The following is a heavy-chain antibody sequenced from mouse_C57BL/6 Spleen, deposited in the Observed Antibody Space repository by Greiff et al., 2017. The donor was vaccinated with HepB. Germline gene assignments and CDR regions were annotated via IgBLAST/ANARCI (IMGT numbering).Heavy chain of an antibody. D-gene: IGHD2-4*01. J-gene: IGHJ3*01. V-gene: IGHV1-7*01. CDR1: GYTFTSYW. CDR3: ARDIYYEYDPWFAY. CDR2: INPSSGYT. Sequence: VQLQQSGAELAKPGASVKLSCKASGYTFTSYWMHWVKQRPGQGLEWIGYINPSSGYTKYNQKFKDKATLTADISSSTAYMQLSSLTYEDSAVYYCARDIYYEYDPWFAYWGQGTLVTVSA.